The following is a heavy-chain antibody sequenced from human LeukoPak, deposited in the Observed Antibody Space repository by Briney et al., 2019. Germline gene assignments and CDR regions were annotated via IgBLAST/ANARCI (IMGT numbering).Heavy chain of an antibody. CDR1: GFTFSSYA. CDR3: TRSPLGRSRGSGSLWGSRDYHSYYMDV. D-gene: IGHD3-10*01. V-gene: IGHV3-23*01. CDR2: ISGSGGNT. Sequence: PGGSLRLSCAASGFTFSSYAMNWVRQAPGKGLEWVSSISGSGGNTYYADSVKGRFTISRDNSKNTVFLQMNSLRAEDTAAYYCTRSPLGRSRGSGSLWGSRDYHSYYMDVWGKGTTGTVSS. J-gene: IGHJ6*03.